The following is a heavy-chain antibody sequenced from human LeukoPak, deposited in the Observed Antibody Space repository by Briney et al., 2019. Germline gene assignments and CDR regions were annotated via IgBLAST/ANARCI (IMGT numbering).Heavy chain of an antibody. CDR3: ARSVRAAGKSPGFDF. V-gene: IGHV3-23*01. CDR2: VSARSGST. D-gene: IGHD6-13*01. Sequence: GGSLRLSCAASGFSFSSFCMTWVRQAPGKGLEWISTVSARSGSTYYPDSVKGRFTISRDDSKNMLYLQMNSLRGEDTAVYYCARSVRAAGKSPGFDFWGPGSLVTVSP. CDR1: GFSFSSFC. J-gene: IGHJ4*02.